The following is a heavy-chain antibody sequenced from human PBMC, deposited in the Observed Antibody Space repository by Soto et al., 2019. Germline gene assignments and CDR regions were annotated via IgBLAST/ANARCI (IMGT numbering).Heavy chain of an antibody. D-gene: IGHD6-13*01. V-gene: IGHV1-18*04. Sequence: ASVKVSCKASGYTFTSYGINWVRQAPGQGLEWMGWISAYNGNTNYAQKLQGRVTMTTDTSTSTAYMELRSLRSDDTAVYYCARDPSLFPYSSSWYPYWGQGTLVTVSS. CDR2: ISAYNGNT. CDR1: GYTFTSYG. J-gene: IGHJ4*02. CDR3: ARDPSLFPYSSSWYPY.